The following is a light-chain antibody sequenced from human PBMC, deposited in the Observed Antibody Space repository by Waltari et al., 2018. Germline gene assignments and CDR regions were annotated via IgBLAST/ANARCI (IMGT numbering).Light chain of an antibody. CDR3: TSYTSRHTLV. V-gene: IGLV2-14*01. J-gene: IGLJ1*01. CDR1: SLDVGGYDF. CDR2: DVN. Sequence: QSALTQPASVSGSPGQSITIPCTGSSLDVGGYDFVSWYRQPPGEAPKVVIFDVNNRPSGVSDRVSGSKSGNTASLTISGLQAEDEGDYYCTSYTSRHTLVFGGGTKVTVL.